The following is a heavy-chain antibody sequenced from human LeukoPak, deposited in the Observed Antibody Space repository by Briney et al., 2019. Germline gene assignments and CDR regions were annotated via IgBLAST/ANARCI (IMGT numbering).Heavy chain of an antibody. CDR3: ARVLSGSWDWFDP. D-gene: IGHD3-22*01. CDR2: INTDGSRI. Sequence: GGSLRLSCAASGFTFSNYWMHWVRQAPGKGLVWVSRINTDGSRITYADSVKGRFTISRDNAMNTVYLQMNSLRAEDTAVYYCARVLSGSWDWFDPWGQGTLVTVFS. CDR1: GFTFSNYW. J-gene: IGHJ5*02. V-gene: IGHV3-74*01.